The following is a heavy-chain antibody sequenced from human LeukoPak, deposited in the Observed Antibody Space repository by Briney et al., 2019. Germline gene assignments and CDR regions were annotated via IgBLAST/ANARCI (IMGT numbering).Heavy chain of an antibody. J-gene: IGHJ5*02. CDR1: GYTFISYG. CDR2: ISAYNGNT. Sequence: GASVKVSCKASGYTFISYGISWVRQAPGQGLEGMGWISAYNGNTNYAQKLQGRVTMTTDTSTSTAYMELRSLRSDDTAVYYCARDLSVKQWLVPNWFDPWGQGTLVTVSS. V-gene: IGHV1-18*01. CDR3: ARDLSVKQWLVPNWFDP. D-gene: IGHD6-19*01.